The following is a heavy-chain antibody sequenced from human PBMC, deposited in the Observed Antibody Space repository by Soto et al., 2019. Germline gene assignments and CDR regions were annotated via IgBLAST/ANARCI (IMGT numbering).Heavy chain of an antibody. V-gene: IGHV1-2*02. J-gene: IGHJ6*02. CDR1: GYTFTGYY. CDR3: AKDSLRADYYGNDV. Sequence: ASVTVSCKSSGYTFTGYYMHWVRQARGQGLEWMGWINPNSGGTNYAQKCQGRVTMTRDTSISTAYKELSRMRSDDTAVYYCAKDSLRADYYGNDVWGQGTTVTVSS. CDR2: INPNSGGT.